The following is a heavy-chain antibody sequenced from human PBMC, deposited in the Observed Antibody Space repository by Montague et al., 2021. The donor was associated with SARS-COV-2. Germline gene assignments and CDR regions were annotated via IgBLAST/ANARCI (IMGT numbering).Heavy chain of an antibody. D-gene: IGHD6-19*01. V-gene: IGHV4-4*02. CDR1: GGSISSINW. J-gene: IGHJ4*02. CDR2: IYHSGST. Sequence: SETLSLTCVVSGGSISSINWRSWVRQPPGKGLEWIGEIYHSGSTNYNPSLKSRVIISVDKSNNQFSLMLSSVTAADTAVYYCARTGYSSGWHSFDYWGQGTPVTVSS. CDR3: ARTGYSSGWHSFDY.